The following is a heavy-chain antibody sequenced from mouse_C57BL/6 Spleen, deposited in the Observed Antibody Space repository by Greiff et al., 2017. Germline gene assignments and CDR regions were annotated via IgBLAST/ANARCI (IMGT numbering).Heavy chain of an antibody. CDR1: GYTFTDYE. D-gene: IGHD2-1*01. V-gene: IGHV1-15*01. CDR2: IDPETGGT. CDR3: TRHGNYGYFDV. J-gene: IGHJ1*03. Sequence: LVESGAELVRPGASVTLSCKASGYTFTDYEMHWVKQTPVHGLEWIGAIDPETGGTAYNQKFKGKAILTADKSSSTAYMELRSLTSEDSAVYYCTRHGNYGYFDVWGTGTTVTVSS.